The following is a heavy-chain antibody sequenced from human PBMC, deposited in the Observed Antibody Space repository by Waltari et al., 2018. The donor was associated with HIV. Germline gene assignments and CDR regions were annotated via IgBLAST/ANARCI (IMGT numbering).Heavy chain of an antibody. CDR2: ISNSGDII. CDR3: ARDRWYYFDTSDYFYDY. D-gene: IGHD3-22*01. V-gene: IGHV3-11*01. Sequence: QVQLVESGGGLVKPGGSLRLSCAASGFTFSDYYMTWIRQAPGMGLEWISYISNSGDIIYYADSVKGRFTISRDNAKNSLYLQMNSLRAEDTAVYYCARDRWYYFDTSDYFYDYWGQGTLVTVSS. CDR1: GFTFSDYY. J-gene: IGHJ4*02.